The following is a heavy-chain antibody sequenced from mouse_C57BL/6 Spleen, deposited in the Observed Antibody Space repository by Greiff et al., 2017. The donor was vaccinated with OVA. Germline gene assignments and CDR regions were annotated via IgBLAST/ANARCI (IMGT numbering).Heavy chain of an antibody. CDR2: IYPGDGDT. J-gene: IGHJ3*01. CDR3: ASPYPFAY. D-gene: IGHD2-10*01. CDR1: GYAFSSSW. Sequence: SGPELVKPGASVKISCKASGYAFSSSWMNWVKQRPGKGLEWIGRIYPGDGDTNYNGKFKGKATLTADKSSSTAYMQLSSLTSDDAAVYFCASPYPFAYWGQGTLVTVSA. V-gene: IGHV1-82*01.